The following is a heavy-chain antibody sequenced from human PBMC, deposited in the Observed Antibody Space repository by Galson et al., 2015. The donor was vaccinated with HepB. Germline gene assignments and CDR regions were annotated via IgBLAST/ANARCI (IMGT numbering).Heavy chain of an antibody. D-gene: IGHD2-2*01. CDR3: ARLYCSSTSCYRARAEYFQH. V-gene: IGHV1-3*01. Sequence: SVKVSCKASGYTFTSYAMHWVRQAPGQRLEWMGWINAGNGNTKYSQKFQGRVTITRDTSASTAYMELSSLRSEDTAVYYCARLYCSSTSCYRARAEYFQHWGQGTLATVSS. J-gene: IGHJ1*01. CDR2: INAGNGNT. CDR1: GYTFTSYA.